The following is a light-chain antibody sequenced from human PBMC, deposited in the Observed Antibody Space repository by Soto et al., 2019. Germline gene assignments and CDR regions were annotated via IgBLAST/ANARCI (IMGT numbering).Light chain of an antibody. J-gene: IGKJ1*01. CDR2: GAS. CDR3: QQYVSSPWA. V-gene: IGKV3-20*01. CDR1: QSVSNHY. Sequence: DIVLTQSPGTLSLSPGERATLSCRASQSVSNHYLAWYQQKPGQAPRLLIYGASSRATGIPDRFSGSGSGTDFTLTISRLEPEDFAVYYCQQYVSSPWAFGQGTKVDIK.